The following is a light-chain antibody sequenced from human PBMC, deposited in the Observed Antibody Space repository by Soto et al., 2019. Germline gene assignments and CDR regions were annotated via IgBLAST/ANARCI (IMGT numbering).Light chain of an antibody. CDR3: LQDYGYPRT. CDR1: QDIRSE. V-gene: IGKV1-6*01. Sequence: IQMTQSPSSLSASVGDRVTLTCRASQDIRSELSWYQQKSGRAPKLLIYATSTVESGVPSRFSGSGSGTDFTLTINSLQPEDFATYCCLQDYGYPRTFGPGTKVEIK. J-gene: IGKJ3*01. CDR2: ATS.